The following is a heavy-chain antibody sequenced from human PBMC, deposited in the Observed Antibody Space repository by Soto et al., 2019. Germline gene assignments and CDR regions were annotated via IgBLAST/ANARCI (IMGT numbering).Heavy chain of an antibody. J-gene: IGHJ5*02. CDR1: GYTFTGYV. Sequence: GASVKVYCKASGYTFTGYVIHWGRQAARQGLEWVCYINPNSGATKYAPRFQGRVTMTSDTSIRTAYMDLSNLRSDDTAVYYCARGGGTIHASGPWGQGTLVTVSS. V-gene: IGHV1-2*02. CDR2: INPNSGAT. CDR3: ARGGGTIHASGP. D-gene: IGHD3-3*01.